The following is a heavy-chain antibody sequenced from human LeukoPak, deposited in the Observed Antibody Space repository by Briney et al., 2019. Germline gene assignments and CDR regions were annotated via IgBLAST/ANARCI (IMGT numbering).Heavy chain of an antibody. CDR3: ARGPPIVVVPAAMLGYYYYGMDV. V-gene: IGHV4-34*01. CDR2: INHSGTN. J-gene: IGHJ6*02. Sequence: SETLSLTCAVYGGSFSGYYWSWLRQPPGKGLEWSGEINHSGTNNYNPSLKSRVTISVDTSKNQFSLKLSSVTAADTAVYYCARGPPIVVVPAAMLGYYYYGMDVWGQGTTVTVSS. D-gene: IGHD2-2*01. CDR1: GGSFSGYY.